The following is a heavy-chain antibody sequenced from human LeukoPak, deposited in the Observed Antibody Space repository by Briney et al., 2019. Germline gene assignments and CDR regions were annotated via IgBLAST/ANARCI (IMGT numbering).Heavy chain of an antibody. CDR3: ARGVDSSGYYAIDY. D-gene: IGHD3-22*01. CDR2: IVVGSGNT. J-gene: IGHJ4*02. V-gene: IGHV1-58*02. Sequence: ASVKVSCKASGFTFTSSAMQWVRQARGQRLEWIGWIVVGSGNTNYAQKFQERVTITRDMSTSTAYMELSSLRSEDTAVYYCARGVDSSGYYAIDYWGQGTLVTVSS. CDR1: GFTFTSSA.